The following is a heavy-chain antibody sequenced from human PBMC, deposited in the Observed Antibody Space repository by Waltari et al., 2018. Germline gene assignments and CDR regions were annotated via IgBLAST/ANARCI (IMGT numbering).Heavy chain of an antibody. CDR2: IYHSGST. J-gene: IGHJ4*02. D-gene: IGHD3-3*01. V-gene: IGHV4-38-2*01. CDR3: AGRTIFGVVNLFDY. CDR1: GYSISRGYY. Sequence: QVQLQESGPGLVKPSETLSLTCAVSGYSISRGYYWGWIRQPPGKGLEWIGSIYHSGSTYYNPSLKSRVTISVDTSKNQFSLKLSSVTAADTAVYYCAGRTIFGVVNLFDYWGQGTLVTVSS.